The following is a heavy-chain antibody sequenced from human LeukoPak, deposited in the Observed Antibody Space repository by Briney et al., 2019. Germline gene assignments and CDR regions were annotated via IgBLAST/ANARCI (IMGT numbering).Heavy chain of an antibody. CDR2: IYYSGST. V-gene: IGHV4-31*03. CDR1: GGSISSGGYY. CDR3: AREISTYGSGSYSSRLDYYHGMDV. D-gene: IGHD3-10*01. J-gene: IGHJ6*02. Sequence: PSETHSLTCTVSGGSISSGGYYWSWIRQHPGKGLEWIGYIYYSGSTYYNPSLKSRVTISVDTSKNQFSLKMSSVTAADTAVYYCAREISTYGSGSYSSRLDYYHGMDVWGQATT.